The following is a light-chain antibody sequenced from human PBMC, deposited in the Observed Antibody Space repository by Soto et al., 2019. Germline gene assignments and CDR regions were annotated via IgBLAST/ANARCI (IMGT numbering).Light chain of an antibody. CDR2: DAS. Sequence: EIVRTQSPATLSVCLGQRPTLSSMPSQTVRNNYLAWYQQKPGQAPRLLIYDASSRATGIADRFSGGGSGTDFTLTISGLEPEDFAVYYCQQYTTSSITFGQGTRLEIK. J-gene: IGKJ5*01. CDR1: QTVRNNY. CDR3: QQYTTSSIT. V-gene: IGKV3-20*01.